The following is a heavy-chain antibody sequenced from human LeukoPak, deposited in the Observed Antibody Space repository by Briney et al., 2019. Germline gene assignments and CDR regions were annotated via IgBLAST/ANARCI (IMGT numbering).Heavy chain of an antibody. Sequence: ASVKVSCKASGYTFTSYDINWVRQATGQGLEWMGWMNPNSGNTGYAQKFQGRVTMTRNTSISTAYMELSRLRSDDTAVYYCAREEELTGEFDYWGQGTLVTVSS. V-gene: IGHV1-8*01. D-gene: IGHD7-27*01. J-gene: IGHJ4*02. CDR3: AREEELTGEFDY. CDR1: GYTFTSYD. CDR2: MNPNSGNT.